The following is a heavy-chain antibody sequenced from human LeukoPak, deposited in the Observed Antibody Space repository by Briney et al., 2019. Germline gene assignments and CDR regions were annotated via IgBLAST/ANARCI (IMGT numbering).Heavy chain of an antibody. Sequence: LPGRSLRLSCAASGFTFSSYAMHWVRQAPGKGLEWVAVISYDGSNRYYADSVKGRFTISRDNSKNTLYLQMNSLRAEDTAVYYCARASSRAFDIWGQGTMVTVSS. CDR3: ARASSRAFDI. D-gene: IGHD6-6*01. CDR1: GFTFSSYA. V-gene: IGHV3-30-3*01. J-gene: IGHJ3*02. CDR2: ISYDGSNR.